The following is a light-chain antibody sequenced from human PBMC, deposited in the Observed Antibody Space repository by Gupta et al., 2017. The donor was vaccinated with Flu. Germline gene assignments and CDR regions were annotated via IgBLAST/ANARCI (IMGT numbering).Light chain of an antibody. Sequence: LSVSPGEGATLSCRASQSVGGKLAWYKQKPGQAPRLLIYDASTRATGGPARFNGSGSGKEFTLTITSLQSEDFALYSCHQYTNWPPGPFTFGQGTKV. CDR2: DAS. CDR3: HQYTNWPPGPFT. CDR1: QSVGGK. J-gene: IGKJ3*01. V-gene: IGKV3-15*01.